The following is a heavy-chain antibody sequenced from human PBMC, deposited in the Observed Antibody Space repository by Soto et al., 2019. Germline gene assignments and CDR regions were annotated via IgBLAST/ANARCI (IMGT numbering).Heavy chain of an antibody. Sequence: ASVKVSCKVSGYTLTELSMHWVRQAPGKGLEWMGGFDPEDGETIYAQKFQGRVTMTEDTSTDTAYMELSSLRSEDTAVYYCATVNYYGSGSYVFDYWGQGTLVTVSS. J-gene: IGHJ4*02. D-gene: IGHD3-10*01. CDR2: FDPEDGET. V-gene: IGHV1-24*01. CDR3: ATVNYYGSGSYVFDY. CDR1: GYTLTELS.